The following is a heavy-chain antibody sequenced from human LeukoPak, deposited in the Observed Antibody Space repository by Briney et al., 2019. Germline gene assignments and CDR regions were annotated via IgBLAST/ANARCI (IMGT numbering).Heavy chain of an antibody. CDR3: ARGVSSGWRGTPDPCFGY. CDR2: IIPIFGTA. D-gene: IGHD6-19*01. V-gene: IGHV1-69*01. CDR1: GGTFSSYA. Sequence: ASVKVSCKASGGTFSSYAISWVRQAPGQGLEWMGGIIPIFGTANYAQKFQGRVTITADESTSTAYMELSSLRSEDTAVYYCARGVSSGWRGTPDPCFGYWGQGTLVTVSS. J-gene: IGHJ4*02.